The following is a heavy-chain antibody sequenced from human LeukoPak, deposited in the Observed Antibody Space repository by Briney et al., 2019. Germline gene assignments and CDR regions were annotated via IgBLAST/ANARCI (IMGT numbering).Heavy chain of an antibody. Sequence: ASVKVSCKASGYTFTSYDINWVRQATGQGLKWMGWMNPNSGNTGYAQKFQGRVTITRNTSISTAYMKLSSLRSEDTAVYYCARIYTAMALGYYYYYYMDVWGKGTTVTVSS. CDR1: GYTFTSYD. CDR3: ARIYTAMALGYYYYYYMDV. CDR2: MNPNSGNT. V-gene: IGHV1-8*03. J-gene: IGHJ6*03. D-gene: IGHD5-18*01.